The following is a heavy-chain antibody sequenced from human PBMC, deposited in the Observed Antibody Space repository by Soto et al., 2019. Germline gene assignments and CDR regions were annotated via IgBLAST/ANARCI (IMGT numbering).Heavy chain of an antibody. J-gene: IGHJ4*02. CDR3: VKDIHEQWLVSHFEY. D-gene: IGHD6-19*01. CDR1: GFTFDSYA. CDR2: ISWNSGSI. Sequence: EAVGGLVQPGRSLRLSCVASGFTFDSYAMHWVRQAPGKGLEWVSGISWNSGSIGYEDSVKGRFTISRDNAQISLYLEMNSLRVEDTAFYYCVKDIHEQWLVSHFEYWGQGALVTGSS. V-gene: IGHV3-9*01.